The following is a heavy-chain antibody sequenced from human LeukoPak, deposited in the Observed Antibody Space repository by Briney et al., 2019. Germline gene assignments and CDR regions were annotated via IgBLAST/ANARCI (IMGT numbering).Heavy chain of an antibody. J-gene: IGHJ4*02. CDR1: GDSISSYY. V-gene: IGHV4-4*09. CDR2: ISTSGGS. D-gene: IGHD4-17*01. Sequence: PETLSLTCTDSGDSISSYYWSWIRQPPGKGLEWIGYISTSGGSNYNPSTNSRVALSVDPSMDQFSLKLSSVTAADTAVYYRASHGDYAFDYWGQGTLVTVSS. CDR3: ASHGDYAFDY.